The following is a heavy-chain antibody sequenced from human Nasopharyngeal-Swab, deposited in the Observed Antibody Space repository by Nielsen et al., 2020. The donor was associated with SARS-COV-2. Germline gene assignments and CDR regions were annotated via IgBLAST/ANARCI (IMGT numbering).Heavy chain of an antibody. J-gene: IGHJ6*03. CDR2: IIPILGIA. Sequence: SVKVSCKASGGTLSSYAISWVRQAPGQGLEWMGRIIPILGIANYAQKFQGRVTITADKSTSTAYMELSSLRSEDTAVYYCARGCGITIFGVVTCYYMDVWGKGTTVTVSS. V-gene: IGHV1-69*04. D-gene: IGHD3-3*01. CDR3: ARGCGITIFGVVTCYYMDV. CDR1: GGTLSSYA.